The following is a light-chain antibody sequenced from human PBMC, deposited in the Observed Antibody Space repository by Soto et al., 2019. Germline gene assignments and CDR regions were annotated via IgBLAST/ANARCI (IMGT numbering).Light chain of an antibody. V-gene: IGKV3-20*01. CDR3: QHYGGAPPGP. CDR2: GAS. J-gene: IGKJ1*01. CDR1: QSINRYY. Sequence: EIVLTQSPGTLSLSPGERATLSCRASQSINRYYLAWYQQKPGQAPRLLIYGASSRVTGIPDRFSGSGSGTDFTRIISRLEPEDIAVDSCQHYGGAPPGPFGQGTKVEIK.